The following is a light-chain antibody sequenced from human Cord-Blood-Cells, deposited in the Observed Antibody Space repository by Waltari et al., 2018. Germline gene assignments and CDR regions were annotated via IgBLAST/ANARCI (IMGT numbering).Light chain of an antibody. CDR3: QQSYSTPIT. CDR2: AAS. Sequence: DIQITQSPSSLSASVGDRVTITFQASQSISSYLNWYQQKPGKAPKLLIYAASSLQSGVPSRFSGSGSGTDFTLTISSLQPEDFATYYCQQSYSTPITFGQGTRLEIK. V-gene: IGKV1-39*01. J-gene: IGKJ5*01. CDR1: QSISSY.